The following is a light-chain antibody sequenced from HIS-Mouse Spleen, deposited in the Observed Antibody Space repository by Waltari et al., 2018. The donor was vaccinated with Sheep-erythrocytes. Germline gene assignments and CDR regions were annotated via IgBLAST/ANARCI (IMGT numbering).Light chain of an antibody. CDR3: AAWDDSLNGPV. Sequence: QSALTQPPSASGTPGQRVTISCSGSSSNIGSNTVNWYQQLPGTAPKLLIYSNSHRPSWVPDRFSGSKSGTSASLAISGLQSEDEADYYCAAWDDSLNGPVFGGGTKLTVL. J-gene: IGLJ3*02. CDR1: SSNIGSNT. V-gene: IGLV1-44*01. CDR2: SNS.